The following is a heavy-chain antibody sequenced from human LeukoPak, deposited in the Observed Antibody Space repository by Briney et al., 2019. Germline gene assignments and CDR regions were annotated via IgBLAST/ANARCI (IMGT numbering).Heavy chain of an antibody. CDR3: ARDSISAALFDP. D-gene: IGHD2/OR15-2a*01. CDR1: GFTFSSYA. V-gene: IGHV3-48*02. CDR2: ITNSGSTI. Sequence: GGSLRLSCAASGFTFSSYAMNWVRQAPGKGPEWISYITNSGSTIYYADSVKGRFTISRDNAKNSLVLQMNSLRDEDSAVYYCARDSISAALFDPWGQGTLITVSS. J-gene: IGHJ5*02.